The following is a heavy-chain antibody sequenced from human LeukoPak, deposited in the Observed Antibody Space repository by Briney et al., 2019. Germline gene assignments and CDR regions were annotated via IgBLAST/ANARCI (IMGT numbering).Heavy chain of an antibody. D-gene: IGHD3-22*01. V-gene: IGHV4-31*03. CDR3: ARGGDRSGYYYESYFDY. CDR2: IYYSGST. CDR1: GGSISSGGYY. Sequence: SQTLSLTCTVSGGSISSGGYYWSWIRQHPGKGLEWIGYIYYSGSTYYNPSLKSRVTISVDTSKNQFSLKLSSVTAADTAVYYRARGGDRSGYYYESYFDYWGQGTLVTVSS. J-gene: IGHJ4*02.